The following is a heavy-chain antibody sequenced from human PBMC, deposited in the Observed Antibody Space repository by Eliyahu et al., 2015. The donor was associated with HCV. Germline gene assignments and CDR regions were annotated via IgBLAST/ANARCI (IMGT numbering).Heavy chain of an antibody. CDR1: GFTFTDFA. D-gene: IGHD5-24*01. CDR2: VSSDGNKR. V-gene: IGHV3-30*03. CDR3: AASRKSAWHNFDF. J-gene: IGHJ4*02. Sequence: QVQLVESGGGLVQPGTSLTVSCAASGFTFTDFAMHWVRQPPGKGLGWVAVVSSDGNKRNYRGSVKGRFSISRDNSNNILSLQMNSLRGDDTAVYYCAASRKSAWHNFDFWGQGTLVTVSS.